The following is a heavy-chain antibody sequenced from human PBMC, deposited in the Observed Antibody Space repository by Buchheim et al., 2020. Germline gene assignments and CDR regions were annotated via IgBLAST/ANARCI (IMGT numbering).Heavy chain of an antibody. D-gene: IGHD2-21*01. CDR2: VYYTGSP. Sequence: QVQLRESGPGLVKPSETLSLTCTVSGDSINNYYWSWIRQSPGKGLEWIGYVYYTGSPIYNPSLTRRVNILVDRYRNQLSLRLASVTAADTAVYYCGRLLAAGTFVVEHWGQGTL. V-gene: IGHV4-59*01. CDR3: GRLLAAGTFVVEH. CDR1: GDSINNYY. J-gene: IGHJ4*02.